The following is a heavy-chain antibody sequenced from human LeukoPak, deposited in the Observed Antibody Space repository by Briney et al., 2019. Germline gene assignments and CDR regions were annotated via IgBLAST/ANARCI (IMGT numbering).Heavy chain of an antibody. CDR1: GFTFSDYY. D-gene: IGHD1-26*01. J-gene: IGHJ6*03. CDR3: ARERRSGSSSYYYYMDV. CDR2: ISSSGSTI. Sequence: GGSLRLFCAASGFTFSDYYMSWIRQAPGKGLEWVSYISSSGSTIYYADSVKGRFTISRDNAKNSLYLQMNSLRAEDTAVYYCARERRSGSSSYYYYMDVWGKGTTVTVSS. V-gene: IGHV3-11*01.